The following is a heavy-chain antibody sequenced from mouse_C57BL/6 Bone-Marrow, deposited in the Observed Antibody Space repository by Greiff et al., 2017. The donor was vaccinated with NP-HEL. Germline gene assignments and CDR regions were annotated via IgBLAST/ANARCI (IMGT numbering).Heavy chain of an antibody. J-gene: IGHJ2*01. V-gene: IGHV1-9*01. CDR3: ARFVCLLDY. Sequence: QVQLQQSGAELMKPGASVKLSCKASGYTFTGYWIAWVKQRPGPGLEWIGEILPGSGSTNYNEKFKGTATLTADPSSNTAYMQLSSLTSEDAAIDVCARFVCLLDYWCQGTTLTVTA. CDR1: GYTFTGYW. D-gene: IGHD2-1*01. CDR2: ILPGSGST.